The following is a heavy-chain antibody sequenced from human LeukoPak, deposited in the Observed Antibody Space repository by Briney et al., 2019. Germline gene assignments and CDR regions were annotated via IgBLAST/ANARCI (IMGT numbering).Heavy chain of an antibody. D-gene: IGHD6-19*01. Sequence: GGSLRLSCAASGFTFSSYSMNWVRQAPGKGLEWVAFIRYDGSNKYYADSVKGRFTISRDNSKNTLYLQMNSLRAEDTAVYYCAKIPIAVAVHFDYWGQGTLVTVSS. CDR1: GFTFSSYS. CDR3: AKIPIAVAVHFDY. V-gene: IGHV3-30*02. J-gene: IGHJ4*02. CDR2: IRYDGSNK.